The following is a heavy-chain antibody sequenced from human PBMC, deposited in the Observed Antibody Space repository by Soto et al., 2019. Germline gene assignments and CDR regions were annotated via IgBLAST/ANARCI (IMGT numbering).Heavy chain of an antibody. CDR1: GGSITTVGYS. D-gene: IGHD6-6*01. Sequence: PSETLSLTCAVSGGSITTVGYSWSWIRQPPGKGLEWIGYIFHSGISYSNPSLKGRVTMSVDGSKNRFSLRLSSVTAADTAVYYCARRISARTYYFDYWGQGTLVTAPQ. CDR2: IFHSGIS. J-gene: IGHJ4*02. V-gene: IGHV4-30-2*01. CDR3: ARRISARTYYFDY.